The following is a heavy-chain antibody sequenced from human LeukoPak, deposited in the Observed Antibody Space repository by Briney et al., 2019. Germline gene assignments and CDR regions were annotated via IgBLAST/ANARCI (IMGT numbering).Heavy chain of an antibody. CDR2: IIPIFGTA. V-gene: IGHV1-69*05. J-gene: IGHJ4*02. Sequence: ASVKVSCKASGGTFSRFDISWVRQAPGQGLEWMGGIIPIFGTANYAQKFQGRVTITTDDSTNTAYMELSSLRSEDTAVYYCARSTDYGNDGYFDYWGQGTLVTVS. CDR3: ARSTDYGNDGYFDY. CDR1: GGTFSRFD. D-gene: IGHD4-11*01.